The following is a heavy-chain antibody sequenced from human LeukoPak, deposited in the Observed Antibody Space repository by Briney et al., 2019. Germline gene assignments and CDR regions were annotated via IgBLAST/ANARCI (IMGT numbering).Heavy chain of an antibody. CDR2: INPNSGGT. V-gene: IGHV1-2*06. Sequence: GASVKVSCKASGYTFTSYGISWVRQAPGQGLEWMGRINPNSGGTNYAQKFQGRVTMTRDTSISTAYMELSRLRSDDTAVYYCARGGSSWSFGYWGQGTLVTVSS. CDR1: GYTFTSYG. D-gene: IGHD6-13*01. CDR3: ARGGSSWSFGY. J-gene: IGHJ4*02.